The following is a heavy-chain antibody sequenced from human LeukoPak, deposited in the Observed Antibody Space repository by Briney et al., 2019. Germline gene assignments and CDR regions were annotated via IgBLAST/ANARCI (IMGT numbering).Heavy chain of an antibody. J-gene: IGHJ3*02. CDR1: GGTFSSYA. CDR2: IIPIFGTA. V-gene: IGHV1-69*06. Sequence: WASVTVSCTASGGTFSSYAISWVRQAPGQGLEWMGGIIPIFGTANYAQKFQGRVTITADKSTSTAYMELSSLRSEDTAVYYCARVIAVAQAFDIWGQGTMVTVSS. CDR3: ARVIAVAQAFDI. D-gene: IGHD6-19*01.